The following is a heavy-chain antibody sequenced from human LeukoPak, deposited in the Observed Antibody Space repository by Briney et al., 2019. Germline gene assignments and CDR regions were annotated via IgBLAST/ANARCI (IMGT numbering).Heavy chain of an antibody. D-gene: IGHD1-26*01. CDR3: ARGGVGSKNNVFDI. CDR1: GDSVSSNDAT. V-gene: IGHV6-1*01. J-gene: IGHJ3*02. CDR2: TYYRSEWYN. Sequence: SQTLSLTCAISGDSVSSNDATWNWIRQSPSRGLEWLGRTYYRSEWYNNYAVSVKSRITINPDTSKNKFSLQLNSVTPEDTAPYYCARGGVGSKNNVFDIWGQGTMVTVSS.